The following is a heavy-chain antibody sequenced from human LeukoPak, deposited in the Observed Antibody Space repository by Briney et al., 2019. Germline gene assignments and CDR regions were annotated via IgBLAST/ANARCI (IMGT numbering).Heavy chain of an antibody. CDR1: GFTFDDYD. J-gene: IGHJ4*02. CDR3: ARGASRAAAGTKFDY. CDR2: ILWDGGST. V-gene: IGHV3-20*04. D-gene: IGHD6-13*01. Sequence: GGTLRLSCAASGFTFDDYDMSWVRRAPGKGLWWVSGILWDGGSTGYADSVKGRFTISRDNAKNSLYLQMNSLRAEDTALYYCARGASRAAAGTKFDYWGQGTLVTVSS.